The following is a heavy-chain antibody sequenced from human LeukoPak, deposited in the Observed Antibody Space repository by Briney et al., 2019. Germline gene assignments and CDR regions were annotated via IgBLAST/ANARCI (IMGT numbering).Heavy chain of an antibody. CDR1: GFTFSSYG. D-gene: IGHD3-3*01. V-gene: IGHV3-33*01. J-gene: IGHJ6*03. CDR3: ARGPKYDFWSGDYYYYCMDV. CDR2: IWYDGSNK. Sequence: GGSLRLSCAASGFTFSSYGMHWVRQAPGKGLEWVAVIWYDGSNKYYADSVKGRFTISRDNSKNTLYLQMNSLRAEDTAVYYCARGPKYDFWSGDYYYYCMDVWGKGTTVTVSS.